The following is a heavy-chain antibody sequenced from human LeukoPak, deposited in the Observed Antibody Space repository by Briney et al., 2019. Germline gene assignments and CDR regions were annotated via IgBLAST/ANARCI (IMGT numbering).Heavy chain of an antibody. CDR1: GGSISSYH. D-gene: IGHD5-18*01. J-gene: IGHJ4*02. CDR2: MYSSGSN. V-gene: IGHV4-59*08. CDR3: VSPRGFSYGYFDY. Sequence: NASETLSLTCTVSGGSISSYHWSWIRQLPGKGLEWIGYMYSSGSNNYNPSLKSRVTISVDTSKNQFSLTLGSVSATDTAVYYCVSPRGFSYGYFDYWGQGTLVTVSS.